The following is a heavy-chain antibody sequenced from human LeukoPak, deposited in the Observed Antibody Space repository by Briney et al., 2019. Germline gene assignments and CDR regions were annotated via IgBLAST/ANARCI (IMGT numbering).Heavy chain of an antibody. V-gene: IGHV4-61*02. J-gene: IGHJ5*02. CDR1: GGSISSGSYY. D-gene: IGHD1-26*01. CDR3: ARERWELLPGWFDP. CDR2: IYTSGST. Sequence: SQTLSLTCTVSGGSISSGSYYWSWIRQPAGKGLECIGRIYTSGSTNYNPSLKSRVTISVDTSKNQFSLKLSSVTAADTAVYYCARERWELLPGWFDPWGQGTLVTVSS.